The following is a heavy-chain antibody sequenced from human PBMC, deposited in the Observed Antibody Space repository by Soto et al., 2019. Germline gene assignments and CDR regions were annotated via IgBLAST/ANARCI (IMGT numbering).Heavy chain of an antibody. CDR2: IDWEDTK. CDR3: ARAFYGMDV. CDR1: GFSLSGTGMR. Sequence: SGPTLVNPTRPLTLTCTVSGFSLSGTGMRVTWIRQPPGKALEWLARIDWEDTKLYSTSLKTRLSISKDTSKNQVVLTMNNMDPADTAKYYCARAFYGMDVWGPGTTVTVSS. J-gene: IGHJ6*01. V-gene: IGHV2-70*04.